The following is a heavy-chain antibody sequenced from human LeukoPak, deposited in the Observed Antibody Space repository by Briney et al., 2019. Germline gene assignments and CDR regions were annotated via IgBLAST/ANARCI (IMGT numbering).Heavy chain of an antibody. Sequence: PSETLSLTCTVSGGSISSYYWSWIRQPPGKGLEWIGYIYYSGSTYYNPSLKSRVTISVDTSKNQFSLKLSSVTAADTAVYYCARDSIYCSGGSCYGQWGQGTLVTVSS. D-gene: IGHD2-15*01. J-gene: IGHJ4*02. CDR3: ARDSIYCSGGSCYGQ. CDR2: IYYSGST. V-gene: IGHV4-59*12. CDR1: GGSISSYY.